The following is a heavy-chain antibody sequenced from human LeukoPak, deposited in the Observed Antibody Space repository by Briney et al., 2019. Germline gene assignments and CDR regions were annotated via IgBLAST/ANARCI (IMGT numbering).Heavy chain of an antibody. CDR2: IRYDGSNK. J-gene: IGHJ4*02. D-gene: IGHD2-2*01. V-gene: IGHV3-30*02. Sequence: GGSLRLSCAASGFTFSNYGMHWVRQAPGKGLEWVAFIRYDGSNKYYADSVKGRFTISRDNSKNTLYLQMNSLRAEDTAVYYCAKGAYQLLVYFDYWGQGTLVTVSS. CDR3: AKGAYQLLVYFDY. CDR1: GFTFSNYG.